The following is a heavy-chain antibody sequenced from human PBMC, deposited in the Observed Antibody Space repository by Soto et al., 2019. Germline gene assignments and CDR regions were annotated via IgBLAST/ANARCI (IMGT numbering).Heavy chain of an antibody. J-gene: IGHJ6*02. CDR3: ARGGMVRGVIPYYYYNMDV. CDR1: GYTFTSYG. D-gene: IGHD3-10*01. V-gene: IGHV1-18*01. CDR2: ISAYNGNT. Sequence: QVQLVQSGAEVKKPGASVKVSCKASGYTFTSYGITWVRQAPGQGLEWMGWISAYNGNTNYVQKLQGRVTMTTDTSTSTAYMELRRLRPDDTAVYYCARGGMVRGVIPYYYYNMDVWGQGTTVTVSS.